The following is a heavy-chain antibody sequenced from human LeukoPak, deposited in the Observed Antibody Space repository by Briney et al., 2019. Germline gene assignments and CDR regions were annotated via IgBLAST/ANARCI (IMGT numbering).Heavy chain of an antibody. D-gene: IGHD6-13*01. CDR3: ARRGRAEPGIAAAATPFDY. Sequence: PSETLSLTCTVSGGSISSSSYYWGWIRQPPGKGLEWIGSIYYSGSTYYNPSLKSRVTISVDTSKNQFSLKLSSVTAADTAVYYCARRGRAEPGIAAAATPFDYWGQGTLVTVSS. V-gene: IGHV4-39*01. CDR2: IYYSGST. J-gene: IGHJ4*02. CDR1: GGSISSSSYY.